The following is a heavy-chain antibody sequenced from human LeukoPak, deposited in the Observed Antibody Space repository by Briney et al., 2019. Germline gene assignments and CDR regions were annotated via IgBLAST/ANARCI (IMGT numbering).Heavy chain of an antibody. CDR1: GGTFSSYA. J-gene: IGHJ2*01. Sequence: ASVKVSCKASGGTFSSYAISWVRQAPGQGLEWMGRIIPILGIANYAQKFQGRVTITADKSTSTAYMELSSLRSEDTAVYYCVRTLLHWYFDLWGRGTLVTVSS. V-gene: IGHV1-69*04. CDR3: VRTLLHWYFDL. D-gene: IGHD3-22*01. CDR2: IIPILGIA.